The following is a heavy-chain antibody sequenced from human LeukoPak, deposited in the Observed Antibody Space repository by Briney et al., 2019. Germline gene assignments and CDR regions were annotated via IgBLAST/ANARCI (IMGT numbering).Heavy chain of an antibody. CDR1: GFTFSSYS. Sequence: PGGSLRLSCAASGFTFSSYSINWVRQAPGKGLEWISYISSSGTIYYADSVKGRFTISRDNAKNSLSLQMNSLRDDDTAVYYCARDAEYCSSANCYFNYWGQGTLVTVSS. CDR2: ISSSGTI. CDR3: ARDAEYCSSANCYFNY. V-gene: IGHV3-48*02. D-gene: IGHD2-2*01. J-gene: IGHJ4*02.